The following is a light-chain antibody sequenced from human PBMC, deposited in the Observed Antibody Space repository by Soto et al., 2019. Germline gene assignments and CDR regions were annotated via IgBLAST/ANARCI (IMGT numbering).Light chain of an antibody. CDR1: SSNIGSSY. J-gene: IGLJ2*01. CDR3: EAWDDSLSGLVV. V-gene: IGLV1-47*02. Sequence: QSVLTQPPSASGTPGQRVTISCSGSSSNIGSSYVYWYQQLPGTAPKLLLYSNNQRPSGVPDRFSVSKSGTSASLAISGLRSEDEADYYCEAWDDSLSGLVVFGGGTKLTVL. CDR2: SNN.